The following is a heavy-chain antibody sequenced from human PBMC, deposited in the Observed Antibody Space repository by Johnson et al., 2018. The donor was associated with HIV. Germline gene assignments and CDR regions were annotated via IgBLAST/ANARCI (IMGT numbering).Heavy chain of an antibody. Sequence: VQLLESGGGLVPPGGSLRLSCAASGFTFSSYWISWVRQAPGKGLEWVANIKQDGSEKYYVDSVKGRFTISRDNAKNSLYLQMNSLRAEDTAVYYCARSGSYYGAFDIWGQGTMVTVSS. CDR2: IKQDGSEK. J-gene: IGHJ3*02. V-gene: IGHV3-7*01. D-gene: IGHD1-26*01. CDR3: ARSGSYYGAFDI. CDR1: GFTFSSYW.